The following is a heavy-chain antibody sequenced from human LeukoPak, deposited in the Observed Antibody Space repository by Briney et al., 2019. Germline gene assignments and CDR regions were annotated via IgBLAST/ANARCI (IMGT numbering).Heavy chain of an antibody. V-gene: IGHV4-34*01. Sequence: PSETLSLTCAVYGGSFSGYYWSWIRQPPGKGLEWIGEINHSGSTNYNPSLKSRVTISVDTSKNQFSLKLSSVTAADTAVYYCARVLKSGYCSSTSCRNPRFDYWGQGTLVTVSS. CDR2: INHSGST. J-gene: IGHJ4*02. D-gene: IGHD2-2*01. CDR3: ARVLKSGYCSSTSCRNPRFDY. CDR1: GGSFSGYY.